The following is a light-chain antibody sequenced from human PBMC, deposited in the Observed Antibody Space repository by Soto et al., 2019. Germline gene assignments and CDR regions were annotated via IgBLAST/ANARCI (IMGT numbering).Light chain of an antibody. Sequence: AIRMTQSPSSFSASTGDRVTITCRASQGISSYLAWYQQKPGKAPKLLIYAASTLQSGVPSRFSGSGSGTEFTRTISCLQSTDFATYYCQQYYSYPFTFGPGTKVDIK. J-gene: IGKJ3*01. CDR3: QQYYSYPFT. V-gene: IGKV1-8*01. CDR2: AAS. CDR1: QGISSY.